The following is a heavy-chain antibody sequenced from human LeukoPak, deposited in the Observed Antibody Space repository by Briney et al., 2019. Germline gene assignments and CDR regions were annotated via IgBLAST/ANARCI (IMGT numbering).Heavy chain of an antibody. D-gene: IGHD6-13*01. CDR1: GFTFNDYW. CDR3: AKGRAAAGDT. CDR2: INNDGSIT. Sequence: GGSLRLSCAASGFTFNDYWMHWVRQAPGKGLVWVSHINNDGSITNYADSVKGRFTVSRDNAKSTVFLQMNSLRVEDTAVYYCAKGRAAAGDTWGQGTMVTVSS. V-gene: IGHV3-74*01. J-gene: IGHJ3*02.